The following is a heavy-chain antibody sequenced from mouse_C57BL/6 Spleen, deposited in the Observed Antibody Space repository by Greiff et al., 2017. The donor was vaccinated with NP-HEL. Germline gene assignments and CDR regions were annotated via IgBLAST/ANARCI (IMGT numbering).Heavy chain of an antibody. V-gene: IGHV1-74*01. CDR3: AIIYYYGSSYEFAY. CDR2: IHPSDSDT. CDR1: GYTFTSYW. Sequence: QVQLQQPGAELVKPGASVKVSCKASGYTFTSYWMHWVKQRPGQGLEWIGRIHPSDSDTNYNQKFKGKATLTVDKSSSTAYMQLSSLTSEDSAVYYCAIIYYYGSSYEFAYWGQGTLVTVSA. D-gene: IGHD1-1*01. J-gene: IGHJ3*01.